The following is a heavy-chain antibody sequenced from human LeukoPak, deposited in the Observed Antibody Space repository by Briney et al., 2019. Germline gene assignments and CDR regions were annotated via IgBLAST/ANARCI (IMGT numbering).Heavy chain of an antibody. D-gene: IGHD5-12*01. V-gene: IGHV3-7*01. CDR3: ARDYKHSGYDYLPLY. Sequence: PGGSLRLSCAASGFTFSSHWMTWVRQAPGKGLEWVANIRQDGGEKYYADSVKGRFTISRDNAENSVYLQMNSLRVEDTAVYFCARDYKHSGYDYLPLYWGQGTLVTVSS. CDR2: IRQDGGEK. CDR1: GFTFSSHW. J-gene: IGHJ4*02.